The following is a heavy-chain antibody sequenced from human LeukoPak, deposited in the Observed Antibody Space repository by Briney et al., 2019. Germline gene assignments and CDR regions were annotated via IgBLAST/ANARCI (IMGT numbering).Heavy chain of an antibody. D-gene: IGHD3-22*01. V-gene: IGHV4-39*01. CDR2: IYYSGST. CDR1: GGSISSSSYY. CDR3: ARHPSRQVVVLDY. J-gene: IGHJ4*02. Sequence: PSETLSLTCTVSGGSISSSSYYWGWIRQPPGKGLEWIGSIYYSGSTYYNPSLKSRVTISVDTSKNQFSLKLSSVTAADTAVYYCARHPSRQVVVLDYWGQGTLVTVSS.